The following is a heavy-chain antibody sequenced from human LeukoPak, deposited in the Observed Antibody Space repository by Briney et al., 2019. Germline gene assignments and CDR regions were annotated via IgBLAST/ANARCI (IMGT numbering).Heavy chain of an antibody. CDR1: GITFTNCA. D-gene: IGHD2-2*01. J-gene: IGHJ4*02. V-gene: IGHV3-23*01. Sequence: GGSLRLSCAASGITFTNCAMSWVRQAPGKGLEWVSAISGSGGGTYYADSVKGRFTISRDNSKNMLFLQMNSLRAEDTAVYYCAKGRDSTSCYDNWGQGTLVTVSS. CDR2: ISGSGGGT. CDR3: AKGRDSTSCYDN.